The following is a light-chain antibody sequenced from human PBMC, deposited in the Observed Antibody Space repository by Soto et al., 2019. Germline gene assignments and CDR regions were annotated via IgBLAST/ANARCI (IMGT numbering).Light chain of an antibody. J-gene: IGLJ3*02. V-gene: IGLV1-44*01. CDR3: AAWDDTLNERV. CDR1: SSNIGASS. Sequence: QSVLAQPPSASGTPGQRVSISCSGSSSNIGASSVNWYQHVPRAAPQLLIYSDDQRPSKVPDRFAGSKSGTSASLAISGLRADEEGDYDCAAWDDTLNERVFGGGTKLTV. CDR2: SDD.